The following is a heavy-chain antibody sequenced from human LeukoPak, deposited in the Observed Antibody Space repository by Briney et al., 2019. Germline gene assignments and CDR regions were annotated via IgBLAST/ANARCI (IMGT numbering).Heavy chain of an antibody. CDR3: VGFYCSGSNCYPGGVY. D-gene: IGHD2-15*01. Sequence: GRSLRLSCTASRFTFGDYAMSWVRQAPGKGLEWVGFIRSKAYGGTTEYAASVKGRFTISRDDSKSIAYLQMNSLKAEDTAVYYCVGFYCSGSNCYPGGVYWGQGTLVTVSS. V-gene: IGHV3-49*04. CDR1: RFTFGDYA. J-gene: IGHJ4*02. CDR2: IRSKAYGGTT.